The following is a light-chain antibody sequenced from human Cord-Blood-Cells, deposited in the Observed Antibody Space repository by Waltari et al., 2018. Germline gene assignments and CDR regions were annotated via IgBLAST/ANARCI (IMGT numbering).Light chain of an antibody. CDR3: QKYNSAPLT. Sequence: EIPMTQSPSSLSASVGDRVILTCRASQGISNYFAWYQQKPGKVPKLLIYAASTLQSGVPSRFSGSGSETDFTLTISSLQPEDVATYYCQKYNSAPLTFGGGTKVEIK. CDR2: AAS. V-gene: IGKV1-27*01. CDR1: QGISNY. J-gene: IGKJ4*01.